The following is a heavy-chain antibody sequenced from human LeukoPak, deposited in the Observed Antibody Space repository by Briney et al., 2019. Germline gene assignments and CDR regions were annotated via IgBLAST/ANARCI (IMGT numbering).Heavy chain of an antibody. Sequence: SGTLSLTCAVSGGSLSSSNWWSWGRPPPGKGVEGIGEIYHSGSNNYNPSLKGRVTISVDKYKNQFSLKKSSVTAADTALYYCARLGYISGYYPFDYWGQGTLVTVSS. CDR3: ARLGYISGYYPFDY. CDR1: GGSLSSSNW. V-gene: IGHV4-4*02. J-gene: IGHJ4*02. CDR2: IYHSGSN. D-gene: IGHD3-22*01.